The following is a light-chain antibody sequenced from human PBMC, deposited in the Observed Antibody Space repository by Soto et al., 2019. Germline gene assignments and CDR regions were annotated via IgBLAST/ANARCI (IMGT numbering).Light chain of an antibody. Sequence: DIQMTQSPSSLSASVGDRVTITCRASQGISNYLAWYQQKPGKVPNLLIYGASTLQSGVPSRYSGSGSGTDFTLTISSLQPEDVATYYFQNYNSFSRFTFGPGTKVDMK. CDR3: QNYNSFSRFT. CDR2: GAS. V-gene: IGKV1-27*01. CDR1: QGISNY. J-gene: IGKJ3*01.